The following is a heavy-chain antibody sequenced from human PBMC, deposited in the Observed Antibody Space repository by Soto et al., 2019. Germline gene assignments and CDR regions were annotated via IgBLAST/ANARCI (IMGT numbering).Heavy chain of an antibody. D-gene: IGHD3-22*01. CDR3: ARGTLMDYYDSSGYYFDY. Sequence: NPSETLSLTCTVSGGSFNGYYWSWIRQPAGKGLESIGRMYTSGSTNYNPSLKSRVTMSIDTSENQFSLKLTSVTAADTAVYYCARGTLMDYYDSSGYYFDYWGRGTPVTVSS. CDR2: MYTSGST. J-gene: IGHJ4*02. V-gene: IGHV4-4*07. CDR1: GGSFNGYY.